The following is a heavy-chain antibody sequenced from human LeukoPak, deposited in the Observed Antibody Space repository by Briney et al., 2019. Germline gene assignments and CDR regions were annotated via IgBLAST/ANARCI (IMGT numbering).Heavy chain of an antibody. CDR3: ARDSDSSGYYFDY. Sequence: SETLSLTCTVSGGSISSSSYYWGWICQPPGKGLEWIGSIYYSGRTYYNPSLKSRVTISVDTSKNQFSLKLSSVTAADTAVYYCARDSDSSGYYFDYWGQGTLVTVSS. D-gene: IGHD3-22*01. CDR2: IYYSGRT. V-gene: IGHV4-39*07. CDR1: GGSISSSSYY. J-gene: IGHJ4*02.